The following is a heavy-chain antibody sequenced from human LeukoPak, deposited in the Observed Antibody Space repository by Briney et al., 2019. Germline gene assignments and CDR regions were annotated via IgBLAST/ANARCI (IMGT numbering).Heavy chain of an antibody. J-gene: IGHJ4*02. CDR1: GGSISSDY. CDR2: IYYSGTT. D-gene: IGHD7-27*01. Sequence: SETLSLTCTVSGGSISSDYWSGIRQSPGKGLEWIGYIYYSGTTSYNPSLKSRVTISLDTSKNQFSLKLSSVTAVDTAVYYCARGANWGSPDYWGQGTLVTVSS. CDR3: ARGANWGSPDY. V-gene: IGHV4-59*01.